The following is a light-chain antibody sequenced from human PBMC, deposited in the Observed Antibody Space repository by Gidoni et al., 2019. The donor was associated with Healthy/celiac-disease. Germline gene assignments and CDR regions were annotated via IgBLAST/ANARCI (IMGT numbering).Light chain of an antibody. CDR1: QSVSSSY. Sequence: EIVLTQSPGTLSLSPGERATLACRASQSVSSSYLAWYQQKPGQAPRLLIYGASSRATGIPDRFIGSGSGTDFTLTISRLEPEDFAVYYCQQYGSSPFTFGPGTKVDIQ. V-gene: IGKV3-20*01. CDR2: GAS. CDR3: QQYGSSPFT. J-gene: IGKJ3*01.